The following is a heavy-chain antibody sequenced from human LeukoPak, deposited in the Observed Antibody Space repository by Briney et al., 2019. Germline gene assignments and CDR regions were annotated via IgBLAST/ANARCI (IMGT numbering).Heavy chain of an antibody. CDR1: GYTLTELS. CDR3: ASEAHYYYDSSGYYPLDY. Sequence: ASVKVSCKVSGYTLTELSMHWVRQAPGKGLEWMGGFDPEDGETIYAQKFQGRVTMTEDTSTDTAYMELSSLRSEDTAVYYCASEAHYYYDSSGYYPLDYWSQGTLVTVSS. V-gene: IGHV1-24*01. D-gene: IGHD3-22*01. J-gene: IGHJ4*02. CDR2: FDPEDGET.